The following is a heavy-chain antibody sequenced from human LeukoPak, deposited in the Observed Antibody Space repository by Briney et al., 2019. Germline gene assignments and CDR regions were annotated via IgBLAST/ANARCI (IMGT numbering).Heavy chain of an antibody. J-gene: IGHJ6*03. CDR3: ARDRITMVRGGRYYMDV. V-gene: IGHV1-2*02. D-gene: IGHD3-10*01. CDR2: INPNSGGT. CDR1: GYTFTGYY. Sequence: AASVKVSCKASGYTFTGYYMHWVRQAPGQGLEWMGWINPNSGGTNYAQKFQGRVTMTRDTSISTAYMELSRLRSDDTAVYYCARDRITMVRGGRYYMDVWGKGTTVTISS.